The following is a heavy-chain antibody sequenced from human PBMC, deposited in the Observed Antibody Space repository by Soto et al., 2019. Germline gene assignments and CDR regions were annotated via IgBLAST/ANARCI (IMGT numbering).Heavy chain of an antibody. Sequence: GGSLRLSCAASGFTFSSYSMNWVRQAPGKGLVWVSRINSDGSSTNYADSVKGRFTISRDNAKNTLYLQMNSLRAEDTAVYYCARAPPSRHYVYFQHWGQGTLVTVSS. CDR3: ARAPPSRHYVYFQH. CDR2: INSDGSST. J-gene: IGHJ1*01. CDR1: GFTFSSYS. D-gene: IGHD3-10*02. V-gene: IGHV3-74*01.